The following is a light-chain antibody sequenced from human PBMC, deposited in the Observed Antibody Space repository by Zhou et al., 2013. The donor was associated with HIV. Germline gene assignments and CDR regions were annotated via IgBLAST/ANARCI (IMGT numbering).Light chain of an antibody. CDR3: QHYYTFPNT. CDR2: DAT. J-gene: IGKJ2*01. Sequence: VIWMTQSPSLVSASTGDRVTISCRVNQDISTSLAWYRQRPGKPPELLIFDATTLQSGVPSRFSGSGSGTDFSLTINYLQSEDFATYFCQHYYTFPNTFGQGTKVEIK. CDR1: QDISTS. V-gene: IGKV1D-8*01.